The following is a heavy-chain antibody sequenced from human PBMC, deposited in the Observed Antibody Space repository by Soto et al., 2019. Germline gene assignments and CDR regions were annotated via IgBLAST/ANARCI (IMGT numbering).Heavy chain of an antibody. D-gene: IGHD6-19*01. CDR2: IIPIFCTA. J-gene: IGHJ4*02. CDR1: GGTFSSYA. CDR3: ANEGGSSGWDTLPFDY. Sequence: QVQLVQSGAEVKKPGSSVKVCCKASGGTFSSYAISWVRQSPGQGLEWMGGIIPIFCTANYAQKFQGRVTITADESTSTAYTEPRSLRSEDTAVYYSANEGGSSGWDTLPFDYWGQGTPVTVSS. V-gene: IGHV1-69*12.